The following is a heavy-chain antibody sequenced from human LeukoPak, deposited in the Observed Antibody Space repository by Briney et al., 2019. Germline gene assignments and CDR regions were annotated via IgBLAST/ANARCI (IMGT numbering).Heavy chain of an antibody. Sequence: GGSLRLPCAASGFDFSSNWMHWVRHAPGQGLVWVSRIKGDGISTNYADSVKGRFTISRDIAKNTLYLQMNSLRAEDTGVYYCAKDHYWSIDYWGRGTLVTVSS. J-gene: IGHJ4*02. V-gene: IGHV3-74*01. D-gene: IGHD3-3*01. CDR2: IKGDGIST. CDR3: AKDHYWSIDY. CDR1: GFDFSSNW.